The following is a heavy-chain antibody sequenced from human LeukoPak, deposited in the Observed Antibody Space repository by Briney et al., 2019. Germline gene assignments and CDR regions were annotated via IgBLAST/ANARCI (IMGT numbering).Heavy chain of an antibody. CDR1: GYTFTGYY. CDR3: ARVGAAAGTRYYYYYYGMDV. Sequence: ASVKVSCKASGYTFTGYYMHWVRQAPGQGLEWMGWINPNSGNTGYAQKFQGRVTMTRNTSISTAYMELSSLRSEDTAVYYCARVGAAAGTRYYYYYYGMDVWGQGTTVTVSS. D-gene: IGHD6-13*01. J-gene: IGHJ6*02. V-gene: IGHV1-8*02. CDR2: INPNSGNT.